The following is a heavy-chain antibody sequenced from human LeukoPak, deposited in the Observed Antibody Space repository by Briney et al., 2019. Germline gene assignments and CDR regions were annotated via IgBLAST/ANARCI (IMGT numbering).Heavy chain of an antibody. V-gene: IGHV3-30*02. CDR3: AKAIHSSSSGVVDY. D-gene: IGHD6-6*01. Sequence: GGSLRLXCAASGFTYSNYAMQWVRQAPGKGLEWVTFIRYDGSNKYYVESVKGRFTISRDNSKNTLYLQMSSLRAEDTAVYYCAKAIHSSSSGVVDYWGQGTLVTVSS. J-gene: IGHJ4*02. CDR1: GFTYSNYA. CDR2: IRYDGSNK.